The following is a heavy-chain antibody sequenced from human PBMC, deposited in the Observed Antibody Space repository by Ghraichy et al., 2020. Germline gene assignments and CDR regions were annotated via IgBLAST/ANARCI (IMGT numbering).Heavy chain of an antibody. V-gene: IGHV4-39*07. D-gene: IGHD5-24*01. J-gene: IGHJ6*03. Sequence: ESLNISCTVSGGSISSSSYYWGWIRQPPGKGLEWIGSIYYSWSTYYNPSLKSRVTISVDTSKNQFSLKLSSVTAADTAVYYCARVIRDGYVYYYYYYMDVWGKGTTVTVSS. CDR1: GGSISSSSYY. CDR2: IYYSWST. CDR3: ARVIRDGYVYYYYYYMDV.